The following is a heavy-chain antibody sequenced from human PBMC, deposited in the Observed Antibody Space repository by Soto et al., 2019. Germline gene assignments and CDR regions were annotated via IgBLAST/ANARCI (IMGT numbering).Heavy chain of an antibody. CDR1: GGTFSNYA. Sequence: QVQLVQSGAEVKKPGSSVKVSCKASGGTFSNYAINWVRQAPGQGLEWMGGIIPIFGTANYAQKFQGRVTRTADETTRTAYLDLSRLRSEGTAVYYCARPVEMATISRSYLFYWGQGTLVTVSS. D-gene: IGHD5-12*01. J-gene: IGHJ4*02. CDR3: ARPVEMATISRSYLFY. CDR2: IIPIFGTA. V-gene: IGHV1-69*01.